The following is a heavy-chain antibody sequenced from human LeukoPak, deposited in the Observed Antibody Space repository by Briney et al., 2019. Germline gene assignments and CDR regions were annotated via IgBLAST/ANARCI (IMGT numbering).Heavy chain of an antibody. CDR1: GLTFSSYA. CDR2: ITGSGTST. J-gene: IGHJ3*02. CDR3: AKARLGSGTYSAFDI. Sequence: GGSLRLSCEGSGLTFSSYAMSWVRQAPGKGPEWVSTITGSGTSTYHADSVKGRFTISRDISQTTLFLQINSLRAEDTARYYCAKARLGSGTYSAFDIWGQGTMVTVSS. D-gene: IGHD3-10*01. V-gene: IGHV3-23*01.